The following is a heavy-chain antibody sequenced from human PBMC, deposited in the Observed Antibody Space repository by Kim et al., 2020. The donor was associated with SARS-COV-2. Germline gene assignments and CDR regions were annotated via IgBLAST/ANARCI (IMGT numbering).Heavy chain of an antibody. J-gene: IGHJ4*02. V-gene: IGHV5-51*01. CDR3: ARSAGPYDYYFDY. D-gene: IGHD3-16*01. Sequence: RYSPSFQGQVTISADKSTHTAYLQWSSLKASDTAMYYCARSAGPYDYYFDYWGQGTLVTVSS.